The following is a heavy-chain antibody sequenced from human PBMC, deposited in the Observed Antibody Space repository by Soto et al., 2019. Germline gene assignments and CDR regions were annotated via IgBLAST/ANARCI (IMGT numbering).Heavy chain of an antibody. CDR3: ARVASGSYDWFDP. V-gene: IGHV3-74*01. Sequence: GGSLRLSCAASKFSFSGYWLHWVRQAPGKGLMWVSRVNPDGITTTYADSVKGRFTISRDNARDTVFLQMNSLRAEDTAVYYCARVASGSYDWFDPWGQGTLVTVSS. D-gene: IGHD1-26*01. J-gene: IGHJ5*02. CDR1: KFSFSGYW. CDR2: VNPDGITT.